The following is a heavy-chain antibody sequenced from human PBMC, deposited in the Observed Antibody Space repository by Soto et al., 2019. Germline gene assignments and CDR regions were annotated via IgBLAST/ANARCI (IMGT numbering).Heavy chain of an antibody. CDR1: GGSISSISYY. Sequence: SETLSLTCTVSGGSISSISYYWGWIRQPPGKGLEWIGSIYYSGSTYYNLSLKSRVTISVDTSKNQFSLKLSSVTAADTAVYYCATNPGNYDYVWGSYRLWGQGTVVTVS. CDR2: IYYSGST. J-gene: IGHJ4*02. V-gene: IGHV4-39*07. CDR3: ATNPGNYDYVWGSYRL. D-gene: IGHD3-16*02.